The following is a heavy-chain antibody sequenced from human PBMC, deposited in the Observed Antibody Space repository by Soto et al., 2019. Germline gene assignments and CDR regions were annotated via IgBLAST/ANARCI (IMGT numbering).Heavy chain of an antibody. V-gene: IGHV4-59*11. CDR3: TRFLSRSVGLDG. J-gene: IGHJ6*02. CDR2: IHYSGST. Sequence: SETLSLTCTVSGGSISGHYWSWIRQPPGKGLEWIAYIHYSGSTNYSPSLMSRVTISVDTSNNQFSLKLSSVTAADTAVYYRTRFLSRSVGLDGWGQGATVTGS. CDR1: GGSISGHY. D-gene: IGHD3-10*01.